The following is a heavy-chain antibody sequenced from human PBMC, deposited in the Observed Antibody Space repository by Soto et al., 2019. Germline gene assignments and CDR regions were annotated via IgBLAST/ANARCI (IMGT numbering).Heavy chain of an antibody. J-gene: IGHJ5*02. Sequence: ASVKVSCKASGYTFTSYAMHWVRQAPGQRLEWMGWINAGNGNTKYAQKLQGRVTMTTDTSTSTAYMELRSLRSDDTAVYYCAREGGQRIRITMVRGVPYTFDPWGQGTLVTVSS. CDR3: AREGGQRIRITMVRGVPYTFDP. D-gene: IGHD3-10*01. CDR1: GYTFTSYA. CDR2: INAGNGNT. V-gene: IGHV1-3*01.